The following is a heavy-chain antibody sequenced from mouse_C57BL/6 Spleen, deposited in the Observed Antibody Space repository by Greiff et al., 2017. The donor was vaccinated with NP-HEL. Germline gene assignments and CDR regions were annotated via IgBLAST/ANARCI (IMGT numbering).Heavy chain of an antibody. CDR3: TRDSLNAMDY. J-gene: IGHJ4*01. Sequence: LQESGAELVRPGASVTLSCKASGYTFTDYEMHWVKQTPVHGLEWIGAIDPETGGTAYNQKFKGKAILTADKSSSTAYMELRSLTSEDSAVYYCTRDSLNAMDYWGQGTSVTVSS. D-gene: IGHD3-2*01. CDR1: GYTFTDYE. CDR2: IDPETGGT. V-gene: IGHV1-15*01.